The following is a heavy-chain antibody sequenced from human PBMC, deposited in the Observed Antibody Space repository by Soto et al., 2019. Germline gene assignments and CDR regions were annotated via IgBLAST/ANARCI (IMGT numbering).Heavy chain of an antibody. J-gene: IGHJ6*02. D-gene: IGHD3-22*01. V-gene: IGHV1-46*01. CDR3: AREYYYDSSGYYYVGYYYYYGMDV. CDR2: INPSGGST. Sequence: ASVKVSCKASGYTFTSYYMHWVRQAPGQGLEWMGIINPSGGSTSYAQKFQGRVTMTRDTSTSTVYMELSSLRSEDTAVYYCAREYYYDSSGYYYVGYYYYYGMDVWGQGTTVTVSS. CDR1: GYTFTSYY.